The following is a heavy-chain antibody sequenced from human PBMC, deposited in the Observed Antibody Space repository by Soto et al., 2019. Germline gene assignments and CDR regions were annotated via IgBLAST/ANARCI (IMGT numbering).Heavy chain of an antibody. CDR1: GFTFSSYA. J-gene: IGHJ6*02. CDR3: AKGAERYYYGMDV. CDR2: ISGSGGST. V-gene: IGHV3-23*01. Sequence: PXVSLRLSVAASGFTFSSYAMSWVRQAPGKGLEWVSAISGSGGSTYYADSVKGRFTISRDNSKNTLYLQMNSLRAEDTAVYYCAKGAERYYYGMDVWGQGTTVTVSS.